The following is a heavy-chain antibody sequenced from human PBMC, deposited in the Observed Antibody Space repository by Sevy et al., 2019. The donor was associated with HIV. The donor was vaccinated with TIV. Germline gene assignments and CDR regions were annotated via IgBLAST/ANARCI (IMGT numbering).Heavy chain of an antibody. CDR1: GYTFTGYY. CDR3: VRDDRDGYFDY. Sequence: ASVKVSCKASGYTFTGYYMHWVRQAPGKGLEWVGWINPDRGGPNYPPKFQGRVTLTRVTSISTAYMELSRLKADDTAVYYCVRDDRDGYFDYWGQGTLVTVSS. J-gene: IGHJ4*02. V-gene: IGHV1-2*02. CDR2: INPDRGGP.